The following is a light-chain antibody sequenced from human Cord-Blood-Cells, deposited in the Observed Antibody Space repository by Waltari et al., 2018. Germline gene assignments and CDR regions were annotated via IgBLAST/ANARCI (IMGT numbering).Light chain of an antibody. CDR2: WAS. V-gene: IGKV4-1*01. CDR3: QQYYSTPYT. Sequence: DIVMPQSPDSLAVSLGERATINCKSSRSVLYSSNNKNYLAWYQQKPGQPPKLLIYWASTRESGVPDRLSGSGSETDFTLTISSLQAEDVAVYYCQQYYSTPYTFGQGTKLEIK. J-gene: IGKJ2*01. CDR1: RSVLYSSNNKNY.